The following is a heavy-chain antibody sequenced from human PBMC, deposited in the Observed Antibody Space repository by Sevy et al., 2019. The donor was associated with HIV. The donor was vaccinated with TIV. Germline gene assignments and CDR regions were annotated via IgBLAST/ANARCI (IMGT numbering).Heavy chain of an antibody. Sequence: GGSLRLSCAVSGLIVSSNYMTWVRQAPGKGLEWVSVISSGGNTFYADSVRGRLTSSRDNSKNTLYLQMNSLRSEDTAVYYCAKGMILEGSWYGMDVWGQGTTVTVSS. V-gene: IGHV3-53*01. CDR2: ISSGGNT. J-gene: IGHJ6*02. CDR3: AKGMILEGSWYGMDV. D-gene: IGHD3-3*01. CDR1: GLIVSSNY.